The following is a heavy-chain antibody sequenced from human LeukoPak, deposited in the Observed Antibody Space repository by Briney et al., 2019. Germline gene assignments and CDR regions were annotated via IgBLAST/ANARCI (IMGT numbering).Heavy chain of an antibody. Sequence: GGSLRLSCVASGFSFSKYSMNWVRQAPGKGLEWVSSMSISTSTFIYYADSVKGRFTISRDNSKNTLYLQMNSLRAEDTAVYYCAKDRNYYGSGSSNWFDPWGQGTLVTVSS. CDR3: AKDRNYYGSGSSNWFDP. CDR1: GFSFSKYS. J-gene: IGHJ5*02. CDR2: MSISTSTFI. D-gene: IGHD3-10*01. V-gene: IGHV3-21*04.